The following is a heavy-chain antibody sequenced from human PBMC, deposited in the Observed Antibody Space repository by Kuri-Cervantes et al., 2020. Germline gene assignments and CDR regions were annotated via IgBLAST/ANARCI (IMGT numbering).Heavy chain of an antibody. CDR2: IYYSGST. V-gene: IGHV4-61*01. J-gene: IGHJ6*03. CDR3: ARERVDTAMFGSVLYYYYYMDV. D-gene: IGHD5-18*01. CDR1: GGSVSSGSYY. Sequence: GSLRLSCTVSGGSVSSGSYYWSWIRQPPGKGLEWIGYIYYSGSTNYNPSLKSRVTISVDKSKNQFSLKLSSVTAADTAVYYCARERVDTAMFGSVLYYYYYMDVWGQGTTVTVSS.